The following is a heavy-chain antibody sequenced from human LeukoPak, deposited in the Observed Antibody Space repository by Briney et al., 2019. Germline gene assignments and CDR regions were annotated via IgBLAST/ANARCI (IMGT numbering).Heavy chain of an antibody. J-gene: IGHJ1*01. D-gene: IGHD4-11*01. Sequence: GASVKVSFKASGYPFTSYDINWVRQATGQGLEWMGWMNPNSGNTGYAQKFQGRVTMTRNTSISTAYMELSSLRSEDTAVYYCARGYDYLYGEDFQHWGQGTLVTVSS. V-gene: IGHV1-8*01. CDR1: GYPFTSYD. CDR3: ARGYDYLYGEDFQH. CDR2: MNPNSGNT.